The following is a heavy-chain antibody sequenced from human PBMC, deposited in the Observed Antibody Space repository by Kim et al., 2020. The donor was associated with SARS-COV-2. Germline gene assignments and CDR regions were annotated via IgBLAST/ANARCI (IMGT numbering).Heavy chain of an antibody. CDR3: ARDYDSSGYYDT. CDR1: GGSLSSSGYY. V-gene: IGHV4-31*03. D-gene: IGHD3-22*01. J-gene: IGHJ5*02. CDR2: IYYRGST. Sequence: SETLSLTCTVSGGSLSSSGYYWSWFRQLPGKGLEWIGYIYYRGSTYYSPSLKSRLTISVDTSKNQFSLNLSSVTAADTAVYYCARDYDSSGYYDTWGQGT.